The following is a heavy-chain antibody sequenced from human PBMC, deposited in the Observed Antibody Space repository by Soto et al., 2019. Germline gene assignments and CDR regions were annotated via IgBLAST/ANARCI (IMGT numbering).Heavy chain of an antibody. V-gene: IGHV3-7*01. CDR2: IKEDGRGK. J-gene: IGHJ4*02. CDR1: GFTLRNYW. CDR3: ARDGYGYNSLDN. D-gene: IGHD3-16*02. Sequence: EVQLVESGGGSVQPGGSLRLSCATSGFTLRNYWMVWVRQAPGKGLEWVANIKEDGRGKYFGDSVRGRFTVSRDNAKNSLYLQMNNLRAEDTAVYYGARDGYGYNSLDNWGQGTLVTVSS.